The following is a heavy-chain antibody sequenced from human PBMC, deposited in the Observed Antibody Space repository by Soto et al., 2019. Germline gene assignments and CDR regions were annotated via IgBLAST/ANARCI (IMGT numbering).Heavy chain of an antibody. Sequence: QLQLQESGPGLVKPSETLSLTCTVSGGSISSSSYYWGWIRQPPGKGLEWIGSIYYSGSTYYNPSLKSRVTISVHTSKNQFSLTLSSVPAADTAVYYCATHTPAISISHHWGQPTLVTVSS. D-gene: IGHD2-15*01. CDR2: IYYSGST. CDR3: ATHTPAISISHH. V-gene: IGHV4-39*01. J-gene: IGHJ4*02. CDR1: GGSISSSSYY.